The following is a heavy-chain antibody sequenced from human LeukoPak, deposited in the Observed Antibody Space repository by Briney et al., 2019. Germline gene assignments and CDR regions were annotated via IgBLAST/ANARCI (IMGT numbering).Heavy chain of an antibody. CDR3: ARDSSYGSGSYDPYNWFDP. Sequence: ASVKVSCKASGGTFSSYAISWVRQAPGQGLEWMGRIIPIFGTANYAQKFQGRVTMTRDTSISTAYMELSRLRSDDTAVYYCARDSSYGSGSYDPYNWFDPWGQGTLVTVSS. V-gene: IGHV1-69*05. CDR1: GGTFSSYA. D-gene: IGHD3-10*01. J-gene: IGHJ5*02. CDR2: IIPIFGTA.